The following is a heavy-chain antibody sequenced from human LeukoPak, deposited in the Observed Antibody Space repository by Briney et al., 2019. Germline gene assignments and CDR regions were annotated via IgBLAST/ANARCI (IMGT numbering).Heavy chain of an antibody. J-gene: IGHJ5*02. D-gene: IGHD3-10*01. CDR2: INPSGGST. CDR1: GYTFTSYY. Sequence: ASVKVSCKASGYTFTSYYMHWVRQAPGPGLEWMGIINPSGGSTSYAQKFQGRVTMTRDMSTSTVYMELSSLRSEDTAVYYCARGIMVRGVMRQGWFDPWGQGTLVTVSS. CDR3: ARGIMVRGVMRQGWFDP. V-gene: IGHV1-46*01.